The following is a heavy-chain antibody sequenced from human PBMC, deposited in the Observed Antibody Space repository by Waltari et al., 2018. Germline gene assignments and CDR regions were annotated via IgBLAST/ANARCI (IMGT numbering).Heavy chain of an antibody. CDR2: IYWKEDK. V-gene: IGHV2-5*01. J-gene: IGHJ4*02. CDR3: ARRRTRETAGTDFDY. CDR1: GVSLSTYGVG. D-gene: IGHD1-7*01. Sequence: QITLKESGPTLVNPTQTLTLTCTLSGVSLSTYGVGVGWIRQPPGKAPEWLVLIYWKEDKYYRPSLKSTRTSNKDTPKNQVVLTMTNMDAVDTATYFCARRRTRETAGTDFDYWGQGTLVTVSS.